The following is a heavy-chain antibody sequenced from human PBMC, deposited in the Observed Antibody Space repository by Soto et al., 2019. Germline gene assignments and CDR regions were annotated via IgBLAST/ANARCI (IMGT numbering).Heavy chain of an antibody. Sequence: QVQLQESGPGLVKPSETLSLTCTVSGGSISSYYWSWIRQPPGKGLEWIVYIYYSGSTNYNPSLKSRVTISVDTSKNQFSLKLSSVTAADTAVYYCARGYYDILTGYSPDAFDIWGQGTMVTVSS. J-gene: IGHJ3*02. D-gene: IGHD3-9*01. V-gene: IGHV4-59*01. CDR3: ARGYYDILTGYSPDAFDI. CDR1: GGSISSYY. CDR2: IYYSGST.